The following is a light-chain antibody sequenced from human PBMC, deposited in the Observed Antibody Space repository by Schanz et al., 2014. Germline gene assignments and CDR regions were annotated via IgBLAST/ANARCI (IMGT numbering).Light chain of an antibody. Sequence: QSALTQPPSASGSPGQSVTISCTGTSSDVGGYNYVSWYQQHPGKGPKVMIYEVTKRPSGVPDRFTGSKSGNTASLTVSGLQAEDEGDYYCSSYAGNNKLLFGGGTKLTVL. CDR3: SSYAGNNKLL. J-gene: IGLJ2*01. CDR2: EVT. CDR1: SSDVGGYNY. V-gene: IGLV2-8*01.